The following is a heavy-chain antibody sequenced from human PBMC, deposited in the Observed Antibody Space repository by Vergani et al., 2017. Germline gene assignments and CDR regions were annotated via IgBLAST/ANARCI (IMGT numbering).Heavy chain of an antibody. V-gene: IGHV2-5*04. J-gene: IGHJ6*03. D-gene: IGHD1-7*01. CDR3: VDRKTEYGTTGCFYPFYYCYYMDV. CDR2: IYWNDDQ. Sequence: QITLKESGPTLVKPTQTLTLTCTFSGFSLNTRGVSVAWIRQPPGKALDWLALIYWNDDQHYSPSLNNRVTITKDTSKNQVVLTMTNMDYVDTGTYYCVDRKTEYGTTGCFYPFYYCYYMDVWGKGTTVTVSS. CDR1: GFSLNTRGVS.